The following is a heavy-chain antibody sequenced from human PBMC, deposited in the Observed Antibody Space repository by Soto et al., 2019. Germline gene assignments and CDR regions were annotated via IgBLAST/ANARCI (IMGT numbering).Heavy chain of an antibody. Sequence: QVQLVESGGGLVKPGGSLRLSCAASGFTFSDYYMSWIRQAPGKGLEWVSYISSSGSTIYYADSVKGRFTISRDNAKKALNLQMNSLRVEDTAVYYWARDRKTGFVSDFDYWGQGTLVTVSS. D-gene: IGHD2-21*01. CDR1: GFTFSDYY. CDR3: ARDRKTGFVSDFDY. J-gene: IGHJ4*02. V-gene: IGHV3-11*01. CDR2: ISSSGSTI.